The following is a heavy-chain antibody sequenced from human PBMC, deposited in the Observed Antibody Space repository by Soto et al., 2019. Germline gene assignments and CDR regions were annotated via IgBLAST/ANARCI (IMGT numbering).Heavy chain of an antibody. D-gene: IGHD3-3*02. CDR3: ARHSLALRKNNWFDP. CDR1: GDSLISSYFY. CDR2: IFYLGSS. V-gene: IGHV4-39*01. Sequence: PLETVSLTCTVSGDSLISSYFYWGWVRQPPGKGLEWIGSIFYLGSSYYNPSLKSRVTMSVHTSKNQFSLRLRSVTAADTAVYFCARHSLALRKNNWFDPWCQGIMVT. J-gene: IGHJ5*02.